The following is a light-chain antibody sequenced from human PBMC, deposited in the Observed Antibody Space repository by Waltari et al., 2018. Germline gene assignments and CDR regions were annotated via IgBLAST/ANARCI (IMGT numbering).Light chain of an antibody. CDR3: QHYVNLPAT. Sequence: IVLTQSLGTLSMSPGEGVTLSCRASQSLNRALAWYQQKPGQAPRLLIYNVFNRATDIPDRFSGSGSGTEFSLTISRLEPEDFAVYYCQHYVNLPATFGQGTRVEIK. CDR1: QSLNRA. J-gene: IGKJ1*01. CDR2: NVF. V-gene: IGKV3-20*01.